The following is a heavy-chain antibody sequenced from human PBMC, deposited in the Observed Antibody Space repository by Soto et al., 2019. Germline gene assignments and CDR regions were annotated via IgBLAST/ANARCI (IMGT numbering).Heavy chain of an antibody. Sequence: PSETLSLTCSVPGGSITGYSWSWLRQPPGKGLEWVGYMSSSGSTTYNPSLKSRITMSVDTSKNQFSLNLSSVTAADTAVYYCARFERGHYDSRSFSTDRFDNWGPGTLVTVSS. D-gene: IGHD3-10*01. CDR3: ARFERGHYDSRSFSTDRFDN. CDR2: MSSSGST. CDR1: GGSITGYS. V-gene: IGHV4-4*08. J-gene: IGHJ4*02.